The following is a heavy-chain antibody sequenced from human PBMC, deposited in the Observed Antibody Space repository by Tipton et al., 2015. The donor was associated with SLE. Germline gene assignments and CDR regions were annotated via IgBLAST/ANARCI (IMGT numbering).Heavy chain of an antibody. CDR2: IYFSGST. V-gene: IGHV4-59*08. D-gene: IGHD2-2*01. Sequence: TLSLTCSVSGDSINSFYWSWIRQPPGKGLEWIGYIYFSGSTDYNPSLKSRVSISVDTSKNQFSLRLNSVTAADTAVYYCVRHSTSWFLGIPYWGQGILVTVSS. CDR1: GDSINSFY. CDR3: VRHSTSWFLGIPY. J-gene: IGHJ4*02.